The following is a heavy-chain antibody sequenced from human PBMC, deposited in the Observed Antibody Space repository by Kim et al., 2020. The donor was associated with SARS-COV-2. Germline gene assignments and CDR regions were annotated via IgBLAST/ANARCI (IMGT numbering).Heavy chain of an antibody. Sequence: GSENYYVDSGKGRFTISRDNAKNSLYLQMTGLGAEDTAVYYCVGGVAAGAWGQGTLVTVSS. J-gene: IGHJ5*02. CDR3: VGGVAAGA. D-gene: IGHD6-13*01. V-gene: IGHV3-7*01. CDR2: GSEN.